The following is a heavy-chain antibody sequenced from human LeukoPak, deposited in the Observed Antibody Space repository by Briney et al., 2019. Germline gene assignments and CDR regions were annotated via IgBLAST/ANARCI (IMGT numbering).Heavy chain of an antibody. CDR2: INHSGST. CDR3: ARADYGDYGVDY. CDR1: GGSFSGYH. Sequence: SETLSLTCAVYGGSFSGYHWSWIRQPPGKGLAWIGQINHSGSTNYNPSLQSRVTISVDTSKNQFSLNLSSVTAADTAVYYCARADYGDYGVDYWGQGTLVTVSS. D-gene: IGHD4-17*01. V-gene: IGHV4-34*01. J-gene: IGHJ4*02.